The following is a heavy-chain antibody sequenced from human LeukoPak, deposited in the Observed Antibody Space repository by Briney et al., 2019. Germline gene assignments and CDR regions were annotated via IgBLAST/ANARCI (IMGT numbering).Heavy chain of an antibody. CDR2: ISSSSSTI. CDR1: GFTFSSYS. J-gene: IGHJ4*02. CDR3: ARDREYSYGRKDY. V-gene: IGHV3-48*01. D-gene: IGHD5-18*01. Sequence: GGSLRLSCAASGFTFSSYSMNWVRQAPGKGLERVSYISSSSSTIYYADSVKGRFTISRDNAKNSLYLQMNSLRAEDTAVYYCARDREYSYGRKDYWGQGTLVTVSS.